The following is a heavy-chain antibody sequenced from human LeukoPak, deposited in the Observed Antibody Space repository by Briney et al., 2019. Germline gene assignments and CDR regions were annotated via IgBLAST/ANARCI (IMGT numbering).Heavy chain of an antibody. J-gene: IGHJ4*02. CDR1: GLRFGSFW. D-gene: IGHD5-24*01. CDR2: INQDGSEK. CDR3: ARERDGRFFDY. V-gene: IGHV3-7*01. Sequence: GGSLRLSCAVSGLRFGSFWMSWVRQAPGKGLEWVANINQDGSEKYFVDSVRGRFTISRDNSKNSLHLQMNTLRAEDTAVYYCARERDGRFFDYWGQGTLVTVSS.